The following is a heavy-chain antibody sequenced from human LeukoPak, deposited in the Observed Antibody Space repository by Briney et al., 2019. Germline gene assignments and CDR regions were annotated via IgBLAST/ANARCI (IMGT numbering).Heavy chain of an antibody. D-gene: IGHD1-1*01. CDR1: GGSISSSSYY. J-gene: IGHJ5*02. CDR3: TRGYSASKGWFDP. V-gene: IGHV4-39*07. CDR2: IYYSGST. Sequence: SETLSLTCTVSGGSISSSSYYWGWIRQPPGKGLEWIGSIYYSGSTYYNPSLKSRATISVDTSKNQFSLNLSSVTAADTALYYCTRGYSASKGWFDPWGQGTLVTVSS.